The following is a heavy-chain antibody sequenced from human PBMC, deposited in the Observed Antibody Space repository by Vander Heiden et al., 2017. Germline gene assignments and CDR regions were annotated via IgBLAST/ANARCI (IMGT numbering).Heavy chain of an antibody. CDR2: ISGSGGST. D-gene: IGHD1-26*01. CDR3: AKVNSGSYYLNYFDY. V-gene: IGHV3-23*01. J-gene: IGHJ4*02. CDR1: GFTFSSYA. Sequence: EVQLLESGGGLVQPGGSLRLSCTASGFTFSSYAMSWVRQAPGKGLEWVSAISGSGGSTYYADSVKGRFTISRDNSKNTLYLQMNSLRAEDTAVYYCAKVNSGSYYLNYFDYWGQGTLVTVSS.